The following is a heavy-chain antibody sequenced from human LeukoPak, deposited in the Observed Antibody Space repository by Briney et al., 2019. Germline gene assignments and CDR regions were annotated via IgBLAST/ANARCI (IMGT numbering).Heavy chain of an antibody. D-gene: IGHD6-13*01. CDR2: ISAYNGNT. V-gene: IGHV1-18*01. J-gene: IGHJ5*02. CDR3: ARDNHRSSWSWFDP. CDR1: GYTFTNYG. Sequence: ASVKVSCKASGYTFTNYGISWVRQAPGQGLEWMGWISAYNGNTKHAQEFQGRVTMTTDTSTSTAYMELRSLSSDDTAVYHCARDNHRSSWSWFDPWGQGTLVTVSS.